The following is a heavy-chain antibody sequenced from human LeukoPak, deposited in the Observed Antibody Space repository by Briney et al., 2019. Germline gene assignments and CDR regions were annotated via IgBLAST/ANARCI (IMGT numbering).Heavy chain of an antibody. D-gene: IGHD1-26*01. CDR1: GFTFSSYA. CDR2: ISGGGFNT. J-gene: IGHJ4*02. CDR3: AKERGVGATAGSLATFDD. V-gene: IGHV3-23*01. Sequence: GGSLRLSCAASGFTFSSYAMSWVRQAPGEGLEWVSTISGGGFNTYYADSVKGRFTLSRDNSENTLYLHMDSLRAEDTAIYYCAKERGVGATAGSLATFDDWGQGTLVTVSS.